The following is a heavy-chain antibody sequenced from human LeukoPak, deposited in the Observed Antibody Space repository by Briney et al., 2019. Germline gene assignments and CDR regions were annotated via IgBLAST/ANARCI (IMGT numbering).Heavy chain of an antibody. Sequence: ASVKVSCKASGYTFTSYGISWVRQAPGQGLEWMGWISAYNGNTNYAQKLQGRVTMTTDTSTSTAYMELRSLRSDDTAVYYCARTPEQYCSGGSCYGGLVYWGQGTLVTVSS. CDR1: GYTFTSYG. J-gene: IGHJ4*02. CDR2: ISAYNGNT. V-gene: IGHV1-18*01. CDR3: ARTPEQYCSGGSCYGGLVY. D-gene: IGHD2-15*01.